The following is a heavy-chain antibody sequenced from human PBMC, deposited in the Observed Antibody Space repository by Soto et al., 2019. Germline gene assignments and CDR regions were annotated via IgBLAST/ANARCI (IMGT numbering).Heavy chain of an antibody. D-gene: IGHD6-19*01. CDR1: GVTFSSYA. CDR3: AREGGGGWYYYGMDV. Sequence: PGGSLRLSCAASGVTFSSYAMHWVRQAPGKGLEWVAVISYDGSNKYYADSVKGRFTISRDNSKNTLYLQMNSLRAEDTAVYYCAREGGGGWYYYGMDVWGQGTTVTVSS. CDR2: ISYDGSNK. J-gene: IGHJ6*02. V-gene: IGHV3-30-3*01.